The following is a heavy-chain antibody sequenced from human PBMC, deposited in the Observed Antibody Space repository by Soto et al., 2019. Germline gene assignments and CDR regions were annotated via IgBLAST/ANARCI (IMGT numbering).Heavy chain of an antibody. CDR3: ARDRGGDDYVWGSYRFYYYGMDV. V-gene: IGHV1-18*01. CDR1: GYTFTSYG. D-gene: IGHD3-16*02. J-gene: IGHJ6*02. CDR2: ISAYNGNT. Sequence: QVQLVQSGAEVKKPGASVKVSCKASGYTFTSYGISWVRQAPGQGLEWMGWISAYNGNTNYAQKLQGRVTMTPDPSTSTAYMELRSLRSDDRAVYYCARDRGGDDYVWGSYRFYYYGMDVWGQGTTVTVSS.